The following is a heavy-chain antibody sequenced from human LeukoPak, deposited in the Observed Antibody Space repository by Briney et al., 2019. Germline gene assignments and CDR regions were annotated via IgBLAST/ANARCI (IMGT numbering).Heavy chain of an antibody. Sequence: SETLSLTCTVSGGSMRSYYWVWIRQPPGKGLEWIGYIYYSGSTDYNPSLKSRVTISVDTSKNQFSLKMSSVTAADTAVYYCARAPNGFGAFDNWGPGTMVTVSS. J-gene: IGHJ3*02. V-gene: IGHV4-59*01. CDR3: ARAPNGFGAFDN. CDR2: IYYSGST. D-gene: IGHD2-8*01. CDR1: GGSMRSYY.